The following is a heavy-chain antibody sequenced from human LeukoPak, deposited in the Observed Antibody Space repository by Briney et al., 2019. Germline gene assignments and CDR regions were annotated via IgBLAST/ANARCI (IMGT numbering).Heavy chain of an antibody. CDR1: GFTFSSYA. Sequence: GVLRLSCAASGFTFSSYAMSWVRQAPGKGLEWVSAISGSGGSTSYADSVKGRFTISRDNSKNTLYLQMNSLRAEDTAVYYCARHYYDSSGYYSEWSFDYWGQGTLVTVSS. V-gene: IGHV3-23*01. J-gene: IGHJ4*02. CDR2: ISGSGGST. D-gene: IGHD3-22*01. CDR3: ARHYYDSSGYYSEWSFDY.